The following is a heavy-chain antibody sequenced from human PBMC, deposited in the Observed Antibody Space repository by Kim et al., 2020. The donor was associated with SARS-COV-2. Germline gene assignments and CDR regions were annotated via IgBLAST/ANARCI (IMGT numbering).Heavy chain of an antibody. CDR2: IIGSGTTI. V-gene: IGHV3-48*03. CDR1: GFTFSSYE. D-gene: IGHD4-4*01. CDR3: ARGPYYSPFDY. Sequence: GGSLSLSCTASGFTFSSYEMNWVRQAPGKGLEWVSYIIGSGTTIYYADSVRGRFTISRDNDKNSLFLQMNSLRAEDTAVYYCARGPYYSPFDYWGQGTLVTISS. J-gene: IGHJ4*02.